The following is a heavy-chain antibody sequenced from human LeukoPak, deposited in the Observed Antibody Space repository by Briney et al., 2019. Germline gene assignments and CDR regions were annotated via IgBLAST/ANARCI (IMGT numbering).Heavy chain of an antibody. D-gene: IGHD3-22*01. CDR2: IYYRGGT. V-gene: IGHV4-39*01. J-gene: IGHJ4*02. Sequence: SETLSLTCTVSGSSINNSSYYWGWIRQPPEKGLEWIGNIYYRGGTYYSPSLKSRVTISVDTSKNQFSLKLSSVTAADTAVYYCASYDSSGYPMFDYWGQGTLVTVSS. CDR1: GSSINNSSYY. CDR3: ASYDSSGYPMFDY.